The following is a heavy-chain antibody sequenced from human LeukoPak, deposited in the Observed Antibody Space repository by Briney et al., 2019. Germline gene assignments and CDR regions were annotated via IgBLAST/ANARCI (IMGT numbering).Heavy chain of an antibody. D-gene: IGHD2-15*01. CDR3: ARSDLYCSDGSCGSFDY. V-gene: IGHV1-46*01. J-gene: IGHJ4*02. Sequence: GASVKVSCKASADTFTRHFMHWVRQAPGQGLEWMGIMKPMSGTTSYAQKFQGRVTMTRDMSTSTVYMELSSLRSEDTAVYYCARSDLYCSDGSCGSFDYWGRGTLVTVSS. CDR1: ADTFTRHF. CDR2: MKPMSGTT.